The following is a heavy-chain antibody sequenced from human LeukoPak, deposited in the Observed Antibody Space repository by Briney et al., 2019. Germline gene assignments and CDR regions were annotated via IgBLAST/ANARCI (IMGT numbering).Heavy chain of an antibody. J-gene: IGHJ6*01. V-gene: IGHV4-61*08. D-gene: IGHD6-19*01. CDR1: GGSVNSGDSF. CDR3: ARKLGIAVGDYYYYGLDV. Sequence: SDTLSLTCTVSGGSVNSGDSFWSWIRQPPGKGLEWIGNIYYSGSTNYNPSLQSRVTVSIDTSKNQFSLKVRSVTPADTAVYYCARKLGIAVGDYYYYGLDVWGKGPRSPSPQ. CDR2: IYYSGST.